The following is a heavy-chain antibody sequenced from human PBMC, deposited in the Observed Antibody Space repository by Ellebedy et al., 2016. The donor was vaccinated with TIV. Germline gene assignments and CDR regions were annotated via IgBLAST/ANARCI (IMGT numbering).Heavy chain of an antibody. Sequence: SETLSLPXTLSGCLISSGSYYWGCIRQAPGKGLEWIGSMYYSGSTYYNPSLKSRGTISTDTSKSQFSLRLSAVTAADTAVYYCVRAPDYWGQGTLVTVSS. CDR2: MYYSGST. CDR3: VRAPDY. V-gene: IGHV4-39*07. J-gene: IGHJ4*02. CDR1: GCLISSGSYY.